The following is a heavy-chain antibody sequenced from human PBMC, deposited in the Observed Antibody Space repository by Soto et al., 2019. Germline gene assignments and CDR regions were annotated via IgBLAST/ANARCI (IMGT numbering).Heavy chain of an antibody. J-gene: IGHJ4*02. CDR2: INPNSCGT. CDR1: GYTFTGYY. V-gene: IGHV1-2*02. Sequence: QVQLVQSGAEVKKPGASVKVSCKASGYTFTGYYMHWERQAPGQGPEWMGWINPNSCGTAYAQKFQGRVTGSRNTSISTSYMELSSLRSDDTAVYYCARGGSSSLDYWGQGTLVTVSS. CDR3: ARGGSSSLDY. D-gene: IGHD6-6*01.